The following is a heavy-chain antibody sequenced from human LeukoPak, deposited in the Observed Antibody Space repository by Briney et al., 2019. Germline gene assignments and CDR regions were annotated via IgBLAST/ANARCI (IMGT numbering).Heavy chain of an antibody. CDR2: IYYSGST. V-gene: IGHV4-59*01. J-gene: IGHJ3*02. D-gene: IGHD4-17*01. CDR1: GGSISSYY. CDR3: ARMVRLGTTVSFDI. Sequence: SEXLSLTCTVSGGSISSYYWSWIRQPPGKGLEWIGYIYYSGSTNYNPSLTSRVTISVDTSKNQFSLKLSSVTAADTAVYYCARMVRLGTTVSFDIWGQGTMVTVSS.